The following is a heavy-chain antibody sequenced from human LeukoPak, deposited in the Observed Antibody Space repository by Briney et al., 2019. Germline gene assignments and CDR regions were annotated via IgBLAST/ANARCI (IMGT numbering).Heavy chain of an antibody. V-gene: IGHV3-30*02. Sequence: GGSLRLSCAASGFTFSSYGMHWVRQAPGKGLGWVAFIRYDGSNKYYADSVKGRFTIYRDNSKNTLYLQMNSLRAEDTAVYYCAKDSYSSGWADYWGQGTLVTVSS. CDR1: GFTFSSYG. CDR2: IRYDGSNK. CDR3: AKDSYSSGWADY. D-gene: IGHD6-19*01. J-gene: IGHJ4*02.